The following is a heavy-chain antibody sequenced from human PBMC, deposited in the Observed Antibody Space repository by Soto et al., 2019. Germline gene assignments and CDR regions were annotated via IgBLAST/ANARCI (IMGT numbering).Heavy chain of an antibody. CDR2: INPIVGSA. Sequence: QVQLVQSGAEVKKPGASVRVYCKASGYTFTSYYMHWVRQAPRQGLEWMGMINPIVGSATYAQKFQGRVTMARDTSTSTVYVELSSLRSEDTAVYYCVRDLEYYDSSTYGNWFDPWGQGTLVTVSS. D-gene: IGHD3-22*01. CDR1: GYTFTSYY. V-gene: IGHV1-46*03. J-gene: IGHJ5*02. CDR3: VRDLEYYDSSTYGNWFDP.